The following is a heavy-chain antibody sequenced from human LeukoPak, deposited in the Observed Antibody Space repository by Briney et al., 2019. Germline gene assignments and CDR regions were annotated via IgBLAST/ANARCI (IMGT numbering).Heavy chain of an antibody. J-gene: IGHJ5*02. CDR3: ARVSTSGYRDWLDP. V-gene: IGHV1-2*02. CDR1: GYTFSDNF. Sequence: ASVKVSCKASGYTFSDNFMHWVRQAPGQGLEWMGWIYPKSGGTNSAQKFQGRVTMTRDTSISTAYMELSRLKFDDTAVYYCARVSTSGYRDWLDPWGQGTLVTVSS. CDR2: IYPKSGGT. D-gene: IGHD3-9*01.